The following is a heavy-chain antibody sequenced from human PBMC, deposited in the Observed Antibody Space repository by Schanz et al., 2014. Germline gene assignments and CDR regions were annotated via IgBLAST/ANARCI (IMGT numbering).Heavy chain of an antibody. V-gene: IGHV3-74*01. J-gene: IGHJ4*02. D-gene: IGHD5-12*01. CDR1: GFTFTNYW. CDR2: ISGGLGTDT. CDR3: ADPDIVAPRGK. Sequence: EVQLVESGGDLVQPGGSLRLSCVGSGFTFTNYWMHWVRQSPGKGLVWVSGISGGLGTDTFYADSVKGRFTISRDNAKNTVYLQMNSLRAEDTAIYYCADPDIVAPRGKWGQGTQVTVSS.